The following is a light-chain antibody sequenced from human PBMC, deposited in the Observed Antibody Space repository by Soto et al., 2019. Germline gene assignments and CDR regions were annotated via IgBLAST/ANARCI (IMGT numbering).Light chain of an antibody. J-gene: IGLJ1*01. CDR2: EGI. CDR3: CSYVGATTYV. CDR1: SSTVGGFNV. V-gene: IGLV2-23*01. Sequence: QAALTQPGSVSGSPGQSITISCTGTSSTVGGFNVVSWYQQHPGKAPKVIIYEGIKRPSGVSNRFSGSNSGSTASLTISGLQAEDEADYYCCSYVGATTYVFGTGTKVTVL.